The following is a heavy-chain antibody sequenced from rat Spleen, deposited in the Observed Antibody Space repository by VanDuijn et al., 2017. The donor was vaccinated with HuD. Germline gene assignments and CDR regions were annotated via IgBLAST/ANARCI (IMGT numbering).Heavy chain of an antibody. V-gene: IGHV5S14*01. Sequence: EVQLVESGGGLVQPGRSLKLSCAASGFTFSNYGMAWVRQTPTKGLEWVASISTGGGKTYYRDSVKGRFTISRDNAKNTQYLQMDSLRSEDTATYYCARHYYDGTYYFHWYFDFRGPGTMVTVSS. CDR1: GFTFSNYG. J-gene: IGHJ1*01. CDR2: ISTGGGKT. D-gene: IGHD1-12*02. CDR3: ARHYYDGTYYFHWYFDF.